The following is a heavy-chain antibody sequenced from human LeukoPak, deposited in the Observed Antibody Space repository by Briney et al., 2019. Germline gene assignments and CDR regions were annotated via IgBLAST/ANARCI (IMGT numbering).Heavy chain of an antibody. CDR3: ARVDVSSGCYDY. V-gene: IGHV1-2*02. J-gene: IGHJ4*02. CDR2: INPNSCRT. D-gene: IGHD6-19*01. Sequence: ASVNVTCRACVYTYPGYYKHWVRQASAQGLAGMGWINPNSCRTHFAQKFQGRLPMNRDTSGRTAYVEQSKQIYDDTAMYLCARVDVSSGCYDYWGQGTLVTVSS. CDR1: VYTYPGYY.